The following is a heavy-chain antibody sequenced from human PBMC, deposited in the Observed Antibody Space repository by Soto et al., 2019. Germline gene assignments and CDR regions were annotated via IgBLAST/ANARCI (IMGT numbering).Heavy chain of an antibody. J-gene: IGHJ6*02. Sequence: PGGSLRLSCEASGFTFKTTALSWVRQTPGKGLEWVATISGTGLSTYYADSMKSRFIISRDNSRNTLYLQMNSLRAEDTAVYYCARALGSCSNDVCYWSYYYYGMDVWGQGTTVTVSS. CDR3: ARALGSCSNDVCYWSYYYYGMDV. D-gene: IGHD2-8*01. V-gene: IGHV3-23*01. CDR1: GFTFKTTA. CDR2: ISGTGLST.